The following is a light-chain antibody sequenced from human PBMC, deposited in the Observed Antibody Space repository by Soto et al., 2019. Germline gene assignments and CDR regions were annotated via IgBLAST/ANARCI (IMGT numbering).Light chain of an antibody. CDR1: SRDVGGFDH. Sequence: QSALTQPGSVSGSPGQSITISCTGASRDVGGFDHVSWYQQHPGKVPRLLIYDVSSRPSGVSDRFSGSKSGNTASLTISGLQAEDEVDYYCNSFTTTNTYVFGTGTKLTVL. CDR3: NSFTTTNTYV. CDR2: DVS. J-gene: IGLJ1*01. V-gene: IGLV2-14*03.